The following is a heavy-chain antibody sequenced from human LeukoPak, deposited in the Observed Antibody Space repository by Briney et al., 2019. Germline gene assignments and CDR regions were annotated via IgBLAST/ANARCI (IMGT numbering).Heavy chain of an antibody. J-gene: IGHJ3*02. CDR1: GYTFTNYG. CDR3: AKDRGIAVAGTDDAFDI. D-gene: IGHD6-19*01. Sequence: ASVKVSCKASGYTFTNYGISWVRQAPGQGLEWMGWISGYNGKTNYAQKLQGRVTMTTDTSTSTAYMELRSLRSDDTAVYYCAKDRGIAVAGTDDAFDIWGQGTMVTVSS. V-gene: IGHV1-18*01. CDR2: ISGYNGKT.